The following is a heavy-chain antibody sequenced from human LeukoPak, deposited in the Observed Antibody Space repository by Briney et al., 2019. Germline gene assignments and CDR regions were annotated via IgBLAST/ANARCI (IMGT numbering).Heavy chain of an antibody. D-gene: IGHD4-17*01. CDR2: INHSGST. V-gene: IGHV4-34*01. CDR3: ARRARNSGQAYGDYQRWGSKWFDP. Sequence: SETLSLTCAVYGGSFSGYYWSWIRQPPGKGLEWIGEINHSGSTNYNPSLKSRVTISVDTSKNQFSLKLSSVTAADTAVYYCARRARNSGQAYGDYQRWGSKWFDPWGQGTLVTVSS. J-gene: IGHJ5*02. CDR1: GGSFSGYY.